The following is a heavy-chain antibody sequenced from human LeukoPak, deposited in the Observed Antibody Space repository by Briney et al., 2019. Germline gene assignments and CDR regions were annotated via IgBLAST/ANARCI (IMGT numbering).Heavy chain of an antibody. J-gene: IGHJ4*02. CDR3: ARDLGEYSSSSGDY. Sequence: GASVKVSCKASGYTFTGYYMHWVRQAPGQGLEWMGWINSNSGGTNYAQKFQGRVTMTRDTSISTAYMELSRLRSDDTAVYYCARDLGEYSSSSGDYWGQGTLVTVSS. V-gene: IGHV1-2*02. CDR1: GYTFTGYY. CDR2: INSNSGGT. D-gene: IGHD6-6*01.